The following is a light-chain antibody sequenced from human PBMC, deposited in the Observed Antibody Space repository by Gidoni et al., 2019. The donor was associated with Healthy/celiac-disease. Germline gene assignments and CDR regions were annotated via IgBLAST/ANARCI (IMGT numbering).Light chain of an antibody. J-gene: IGKJ5*01. V-gene: IGKV3-11*01. CDR2: DAS. CDR3: QQRSNWIT. CDR1: QSVSSY. Sequence: EIVLTQSPDTLSLSPGERATLSCRASQSVSSYLSWYQQKPGQAPRLLIYDASNRATGIPARFSGSGSGTYFTLTISSLEPEDFAVYYCQQRSNWITFVQGTRLEIK.